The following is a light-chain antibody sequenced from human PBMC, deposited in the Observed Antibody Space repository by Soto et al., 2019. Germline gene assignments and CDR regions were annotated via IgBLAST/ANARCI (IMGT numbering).Light chain of an antibody. J-gene: IGLJ1*01. CDR2: DVT. V-gene: IGLV2-14*03. CDR1: SSDVGGYNY. Sequence: QSALTQPAYVYGSPGQSITISCTGTSSDVGGYNYVSWYQHHPGKAPKLIIYDVTNRPSGVSNPFSGSKSGNTASLTISGLQPEDEADYYCSSYTTSNTRQIVFGTGTKVTVL. CDR3: SSYTTSNTRQIV.